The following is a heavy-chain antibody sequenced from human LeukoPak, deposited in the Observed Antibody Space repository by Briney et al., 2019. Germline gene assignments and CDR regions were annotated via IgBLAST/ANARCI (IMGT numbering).Heavy chain of an antibody. J-gene: IGHJ4*02. CDR1: GFTFDDYG. D-gene: IGHD3-3*02. Sequence: GGSLRLSCAASGFTFDDYGMSWVRQAPGKGLEWVSGINWNGGSTGYADSVKGRFTISRDNAKNSLYLQMNSLSAEDTAVYYCARLGAGMHFFYLDLWGQGTLVTVSS. V-gene: IGHV3-20*04. CDR2: INWNGGST. CDR3: ARLGAGMHFFYLDL.